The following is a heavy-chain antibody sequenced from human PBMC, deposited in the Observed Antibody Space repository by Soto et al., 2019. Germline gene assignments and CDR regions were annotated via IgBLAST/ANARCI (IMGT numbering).Heavy chain of an antibody. CDR1: GYSFTSYW. J-gene: IGHJ5*02. CDR3: ARLPPSSSSPRAWFDP. Sequence: PGESLKISCRGSGYSFTSYWIGWVRQMPGKGLEWMGIIYPGDSDTRYSPSFQGQVTISADKSISTAYLQWSSLKASDTAMYYCARLPPSSSSPRAWFDPWGQGTLVTVS. V-gene: IGHV5-51*01. D-gene: IGHD6-13*01. CDR2: IYPGDSDT.